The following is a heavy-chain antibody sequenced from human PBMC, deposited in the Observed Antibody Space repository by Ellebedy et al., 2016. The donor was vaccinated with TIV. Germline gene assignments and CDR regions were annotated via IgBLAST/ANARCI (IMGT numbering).Heavy chain of an antibody. D-gene: IGHD1/OR15-1a*01. CDR3: ARENWYNDY. CDR2: ISSDGSNK. J-gene: IGHJ4*02. CDR1: GFTFSSYI. Sequence: GESLKISCAASGFTFSSYIMHWVRQAPGKGLEWVAVISSDGSNKDYADSVKGRFTISRDNAKNSMYLQMNSLRAEDTAVYFCARENWYNDYWGQGTLVTVSS. V-gene: IGHV3-30-3*01.